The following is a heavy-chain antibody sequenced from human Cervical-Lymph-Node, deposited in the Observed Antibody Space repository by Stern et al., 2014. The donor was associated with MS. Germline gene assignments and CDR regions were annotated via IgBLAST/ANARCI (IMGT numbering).Heavy chain of an antibody. CDR3: ATNTVTTYWYFDL. J-gene: IGHJ2*01. CDR1: GGTFNSHA. V-gene: IGHV1-69*01. Sequence: VQLVESGAEVKKPGSSGKVSCKASGGTFNSHAVSWVRQAPGQGLDWMGGIIPIFGSANYAQKFQGRVTITADESTSTAYMELSSLRSDDTAMYYCATNTVTTYWYFDLWGRGTLVTVSS. CDR2: IIPIFGSA. D-gene: IGHD4-17*01.